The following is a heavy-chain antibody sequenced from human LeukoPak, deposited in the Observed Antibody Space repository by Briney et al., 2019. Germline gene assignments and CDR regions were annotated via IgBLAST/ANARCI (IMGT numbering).Heavy chain of an antibody. J-gene: IGHJ4*02. D-gene: IGHD6-13*01. CDR2: ISYDGSNK. Sequence: PGGSLRLSCAASGFTFSSYGMHWVRQAPGKGLEWVAVISYDGSNKYYADSVKGRFTISRDNSKNTLYLQMNSLRAEDTAVYYCAKDFRIVAAGTGGFDYWGQGTLVTVSS. CDR1: GFTFSSYG. CDR3: AKDFRIVAAGTGGFDY. V-gene: IGHV3-30*18.